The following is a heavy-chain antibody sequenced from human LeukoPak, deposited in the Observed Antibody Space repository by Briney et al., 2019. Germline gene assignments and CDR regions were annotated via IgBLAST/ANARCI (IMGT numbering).Heavy chain of an antibody. V-gene: IGHV3-21*01. CDR3: ARDGGYSYGYLDY. D-gene: IGHD5-18*01. J-gene: IGHJ4*02. Sequence: GGSLRLSCAASGFTFSSYSMNWVRQAPGKGLEWVSSISSSSSYIYYADSVKGRFTISRDNAKNSLYLQMNSLRAEDTAVYYCARDGGYSYGYLDYWGQGTLVTVSS. CDR2: ISSSSSYI. CDR1: GFTFSSYS.